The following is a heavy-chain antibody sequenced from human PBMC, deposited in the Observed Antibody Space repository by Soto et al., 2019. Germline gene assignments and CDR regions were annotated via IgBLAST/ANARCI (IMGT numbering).Heavy chain of an antibody. V-gene: IGHV1-46*01. CDR3: ARWVVRAGYCSGGSCRD. D-gene: IGHD2-15*01. CDR2: INPSGGST. CDR1: GYTFTSYY. J-gene: IGHJ4*02. Sequence: QVQLVQSGAEVKKPGASVKVSCKASGYTFTSYYMHWVRQAPGQGLEWMGIINPSGGSTSYAQKFQGRVTMTRDTSTSTVYMELSSLRSEDTAVYYCARWVVRAGYCSGGSCRDWGQGTLVTVSS.